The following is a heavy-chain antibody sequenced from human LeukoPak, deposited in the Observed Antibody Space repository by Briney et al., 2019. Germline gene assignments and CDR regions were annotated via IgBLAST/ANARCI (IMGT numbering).Heavy chain of an antibody. Sequence: ASVKASCKASGYTFTSYGISWVRQAPGQGLEWMGWISAYNGNTNYAQKLQGRVTMTTDTSTSTACMELRSLRSDDTAVYYCARDRSSSGWSDYFDYWGQGTLVTVSS. CDR2: ISAYNGNT. CDR3: ARDRSSSGWSDYFDY. J-gene: IGHJ4*02. CDR1: GYTFTSYG. V-gene: IGHV1-18*01. D-gene: IGHD6-19*01.